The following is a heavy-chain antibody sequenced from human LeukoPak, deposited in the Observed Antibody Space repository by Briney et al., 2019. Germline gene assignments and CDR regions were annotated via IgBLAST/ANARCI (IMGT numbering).Heavy chain of an antibody. CDR2: IYYSGST. V-gene: IGHV4-30-4*08. Sequence: SETLSLTCTVSGGSISSGDYYWSWIRQPPGKGLEWIGYIYYSGSTYYNPSLKSRVTISVDTSKNQISLKLSSVTAADTAVYYCAREAIYCSSTSCYTDWGQGTLVTVSS. CDR1: GGSISSGDYY. J-gene: IGHJ4*02. CDR3: AREAIYCSSTSCYTD. D-gene: IGHD2-2*02.